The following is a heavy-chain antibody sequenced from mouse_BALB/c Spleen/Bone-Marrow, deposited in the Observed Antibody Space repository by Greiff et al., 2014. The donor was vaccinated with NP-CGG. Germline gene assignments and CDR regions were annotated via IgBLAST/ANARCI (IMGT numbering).Heavy chain of an antibody. V-gene: IGHV14-3*02. CDR1: GFNIKDTY. J-gene: IGHJ3*01. CDR2: IDLANGNT. CDR3: ARSGDYGSSLAY. Sequence: VQLQQSGAELVKPGASVKLSCTASGFNIKDTYMHWVKQRPEQGLEWIGRIDLANGNTKYDPKFQGKATITADTSSNTAYLQLSSLTSEDTAVYYCARSGDYGSSLAYWGQGTLVTVSA. D-gene: IGHD1-1*01.